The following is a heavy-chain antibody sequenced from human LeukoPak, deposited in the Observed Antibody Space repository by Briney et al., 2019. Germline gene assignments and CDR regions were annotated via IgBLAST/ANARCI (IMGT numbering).Heavy chain of an antibody. J-gene: IGHJ4*02. CDR3: ARDGRCGGDCYAS. D-gene: IGHD2-21*02. CDR1: GFTFSSYA. V-gene: IGHV3-21*01. CDR2: ISSSSSYI. Sequence: PGGSLRLSCATSGFTFSSYAMTWVRQAPGKGLEWVSIISSSSSYIYYADSVKGRFTISRDNAKNPLYLQMNSLRVEDTAVYYCARDGRCGGDCYASWGQGTLVTVSS.